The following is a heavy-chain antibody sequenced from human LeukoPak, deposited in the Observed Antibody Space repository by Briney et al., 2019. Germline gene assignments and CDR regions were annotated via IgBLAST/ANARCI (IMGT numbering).Heavy chain of an antibody. Sequence: QSRGSLRLSCAASGFTFSKYWLHWLRQAPGKGLVWVSRINPDDKSASYADSVKGRSTIARDDARKTLYLQMNSLRAEDTAVYYCLTIVETTFDAFDIWGQGTMVTVSS. CDR3: LTIVETTFDAFDI. CDR1: GFTFSKYW. V-gene: IGHV3-74*01. D-gene: IGHD2/OR15-2a*01. J-gene: IGHJ3*02. CDR2: INPDDKSA.